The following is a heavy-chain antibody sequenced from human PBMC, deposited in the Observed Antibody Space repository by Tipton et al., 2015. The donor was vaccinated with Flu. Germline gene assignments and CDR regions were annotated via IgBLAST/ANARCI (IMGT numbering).Heavy chain of an antibody. CDR1: GDSIRSDYS. CDR3: ARRDYGNYVSDPKNWFDP. CDR2: VFHMGSS. J-gene: IGHJ5*02. D-gene: IGHD4-11*01. V-gene: IGHV4-38-2*02. Sequence: TLSLTCTVSGDSIRSDYSWGWIRQPPGKGLAWIGIVFHMGSSSYTPSLQSRVTISLDTSKNQFSLKVISVTAADTAVYYCARRDYGNYVSDPKNWFDPWGLGTLVTVSS.